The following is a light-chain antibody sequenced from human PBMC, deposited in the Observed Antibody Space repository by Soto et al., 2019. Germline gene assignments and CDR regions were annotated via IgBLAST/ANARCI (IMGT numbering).Light chain of an antibody. CDR3: QQRSDWPWT. V-gene: IGKV3D-20*02. Sequence: EIVLTQSPGTLSLSPGERATLSCRASQSVSNTYIAWYQQQPGQAPRLLIYGASSRAAGIPDRFSGSGSGTDFTLTISRLEPEDFAVYYCQQRSDWPWTFGQGTKVDIK. J-gene: IGKJ1*01. CDR2: GAS. CDR1: QSVSNTY.